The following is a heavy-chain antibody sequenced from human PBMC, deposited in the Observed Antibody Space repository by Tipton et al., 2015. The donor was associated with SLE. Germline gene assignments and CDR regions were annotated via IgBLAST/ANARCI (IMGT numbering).Heavy chain of an antibody. CDR3: ARDKAADY. D-gene: IGHD6-25*01. Sequence: SLRLSCTASGFSFSNYWMNWVRQAPGKGLEWVANIKQDGSEKYYVDSVKGRFAISRDNAKNSLYLQMNSLRAEDTAVYYCARDKAADYWGQGTLVTVSS. V-gene: IGHV3-7*01. J-gene: IGHJ4*02. CDR2: IKQDGSEK. CDR1: GFSFSNYW.